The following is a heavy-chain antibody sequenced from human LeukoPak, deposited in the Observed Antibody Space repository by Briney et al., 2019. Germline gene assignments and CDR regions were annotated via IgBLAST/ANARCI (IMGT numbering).Heavy chain of an antibody. Sequence: ASVKVSCKASGYTSTGYYMHWVRQAPGQGLEWMGWINPNSGGTNYAQKFQGRVTMTRDTSISTAYMELSRLRSDDTAVYYCARRRQAAGTYYFDYWGQGTLVTVSS. D-gene: IGHD6-13*01. J-gene: IGHJ4*02. V-gene: IGHV1-2*02. CDR1: GYTSTGYY. CDR2: INPNSGGT. CDR3: ARRRQAAGTYYFDY.